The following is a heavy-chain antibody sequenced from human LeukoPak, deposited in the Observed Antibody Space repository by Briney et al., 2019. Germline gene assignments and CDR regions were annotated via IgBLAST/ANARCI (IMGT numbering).Heavy chain of an antibody. J-gene: IGHJ4*02. CDR3: ARASSSGGATSLGY. V-gene: IGHV4-59*01. Sequence: SETLSLTCTVSGGSISSYYWSWIRQPPGKGLEWIGYIYYSGSTNYNPSLKSRVTISVDTSKNQFSLKLSSVTAADTAVYYCARASSSGGATSLGYWGQGTLVTVSS. CDR1: GGSISSYY. CDR2: IYYSGST. D-gene: IGHD1-26*01.